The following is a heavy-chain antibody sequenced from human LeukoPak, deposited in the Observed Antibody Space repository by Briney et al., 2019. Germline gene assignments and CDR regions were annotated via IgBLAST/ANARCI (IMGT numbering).Heavy chain of an antibody. CDR1: GGSFSGYY. CDR2: INHSGST. Sequence: SETLSLTCAVYGGSFSGYYWSWIRQPPGKGLEWIGEINHSGSTNYNPSLKSRVTISVDTSKNQFSLKLSSVTAADTAVYYCARGSLLLRYYYGMDVWGQGTTVTVSS. V-gene: IGHV4-34*01. D-gene: IGHD2-15*01. J-gene: IGHJ6*02. CDR3: ARGSLLLRYYYGMDV.